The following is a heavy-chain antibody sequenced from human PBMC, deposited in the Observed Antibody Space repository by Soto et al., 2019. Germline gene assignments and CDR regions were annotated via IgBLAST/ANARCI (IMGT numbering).Heavy chain of an antibody. J-gene: IGHJ4*02. Sequence: ASVKVSCKASGYTFTSYYMHWVRQAPGQGLEWMGIINPSGGSTSYAQKLQGRVTMTRDTSTSTVYMELSSLRSEDTAVYYCARDHPYSSGSYGFDYWGQGTLVTVPS. V-gene: IGHV1-46*04. CDR3: ARDHPYSSGSYGFDY. CDR2: INPSGGST. D-gene: IGHD6-19*01. CDR1: GYTFTSYY.